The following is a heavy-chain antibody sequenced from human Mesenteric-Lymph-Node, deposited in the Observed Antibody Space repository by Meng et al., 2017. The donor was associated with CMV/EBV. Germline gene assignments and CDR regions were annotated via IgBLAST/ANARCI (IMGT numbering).Heavy chain of an antibody. CDR1: GFTFSRYC. CDR3: ARDPDRNWGAFDI. Sequence: GESLKISCATSGFTFSRYCMGWVRQAPGGGLEWVANIKQDGSEKYFVDSEKGRFTISRDNVKNSLYLQMNSLRANDTAVYYCARDPDRNWGAFDIWGQGTMVTVSS. V-gene: IGHV3-7*01. J-gene: IGHJ3*02. CDR2: IKQDGSEK. D-gene: IGHD7-27*01.